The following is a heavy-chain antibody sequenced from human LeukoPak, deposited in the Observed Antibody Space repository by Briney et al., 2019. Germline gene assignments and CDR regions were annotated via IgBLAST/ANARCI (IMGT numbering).Heavy chain of an antibody. Sequence: GESLKISCEGSGYSFTSYWIGWVRQMPGKGLEWMGIIYPGDSDTRYSPSFQGQVTISADKSISTAYLQWSSLKASDTAMYYCARLAGYCSSTSCLLGYYYMDVWGKGTTVTVSS. J-gene: IGHJ6*03. V-gene: IGHV5-51*01. CDR1: GYSFTSYW. CDR2: IYPGDSDT. CDR3: ARLAGYCSSTSCLLGYYYMDV. D-gene: IGHD2-2*01.